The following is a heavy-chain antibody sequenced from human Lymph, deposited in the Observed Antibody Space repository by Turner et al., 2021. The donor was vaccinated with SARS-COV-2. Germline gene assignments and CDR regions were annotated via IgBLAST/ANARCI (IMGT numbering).Heavy chain of an antibody. CDR1: GFTFSSYA. V-gene: IGHV3-23*01. CDR3: AKGVRGAMIVVVIPYFDY. J-gene: IGHJ4*02. D-gene: IGHD3-22*01. CDR2: ISGSGGDT. Sequence: EVQLLESGGGLVHPGGSLRPSCAASGFTFSSYAMSWVRQAPGKGLEWVSAISGSGGDTYYADSVKGRFTISRDNSKNTLYLQMNSLRAEDTAVYYCAKGVRGAMIVVVIPYFDYWGQGTLVTVSS.